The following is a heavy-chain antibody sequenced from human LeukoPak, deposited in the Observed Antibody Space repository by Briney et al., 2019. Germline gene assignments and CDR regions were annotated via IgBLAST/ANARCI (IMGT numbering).Heavy chain of an antibody. D-gene: IGHD7-27*01. Sequence: AGGSLRLSCAASGFTFSSYTMSWVRQAPGKGLEWVSTITTSDGNTYYVDSVKGRFTVSRDNSKNTLYLQMNSLRAEDTAVYYCAKDGGLWVSAHWGDSWGRGTLVTVPS. V-gene: IGHV3-23*01. CDR3: AKDGGLWVSAHWGDS. J-gene: IGHJ4*02. CDR1: GFTFSSYT. CDR2: ITTSDGNT.